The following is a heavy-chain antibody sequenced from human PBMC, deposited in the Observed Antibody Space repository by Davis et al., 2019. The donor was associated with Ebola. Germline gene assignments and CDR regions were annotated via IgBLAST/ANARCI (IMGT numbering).Heavy chain of an antibody. D-gene: IGHD3-10*01. J-gene: IGHJ5*02. V-gene: IGHV1-2*04. CDR2: INPNSGGT. CDR3: ARGITMVQGANWFDP. Sequence: AASVKVSCKASGYTFTGYYMHWVRQAPGQGLEWMGWINPNSGGTNYAQKFQGWVTMTRDTSTSTAYMELRSLRSDDTAVYYCARGITMVQGANWFDPWGQGTLVTVSS. CDR1: GYTFTGYY.